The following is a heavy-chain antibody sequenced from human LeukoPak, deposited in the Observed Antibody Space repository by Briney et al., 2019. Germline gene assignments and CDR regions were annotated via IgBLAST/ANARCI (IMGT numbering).Heavy chain of an antibody. V-gene: IGHV4-34*01. J-gene: IGHJ4*02. CDR2: INPSGRT. D-gene: IGHD2-15*01. Sequence: SETLSLTCGVYSGSLSDKYWSWIRQPPGKGLEWIGEINPSGRTNYNPSLKSRVTISVDTSKNQFSLKLSSVTAADTAVYYCARQRGYCSGGSCPLVSAFGYWGQGTLVTVSS. CDR1: SGSLSDKY. CDR3: ARQRGYCSGGSCPLVSAFGY.